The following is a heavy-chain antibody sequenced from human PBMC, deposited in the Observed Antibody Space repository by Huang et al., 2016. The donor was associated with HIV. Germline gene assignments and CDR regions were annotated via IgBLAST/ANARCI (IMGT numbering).Heavy chain of an antibody. CDR3: AKGGSAAAVLDF. CDR1: GFTFSSYG. Sequence: QVQLVESGGGVVQPGRSLRISCAASGFTFSSYGRHWVRQAPGKGVEWVAVISYDAKTKYYADSVKGRFSISRDNSKTTVYLQLNSLRLEDTAVYYCAKGGSAAAVLDFWGQGTLVTVSS. V-gene: IGHV3-30*18. CDR2: ISYDAKTK. J-gene: IGHJ4*02. D-gene: IGHD6-13*01.